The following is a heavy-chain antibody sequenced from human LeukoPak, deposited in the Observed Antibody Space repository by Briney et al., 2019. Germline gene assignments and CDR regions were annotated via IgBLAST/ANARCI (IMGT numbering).Heavy chain of an antibody. D-gene: IGHD6-13*01. J-gene: IGHJ5*02. CDR2: IYYSGST. Sequence: KTGGSLRLSCAASGFTFSSYAMSWVRQPPGKGLEWIGYIYYSGSTNYNPSLKSRVTISVDTSKNQFSLKLSSVTAADTVVYYCAKQQLVGGGWFDPWGQGTLVTVSS. V-gene: IGHV4-59*01. CDR3: AKQQLVGGGWFDP. CDR1: GFTFSSYA.